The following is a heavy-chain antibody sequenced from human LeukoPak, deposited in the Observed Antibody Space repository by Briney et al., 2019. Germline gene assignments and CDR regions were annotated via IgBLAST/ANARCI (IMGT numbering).Heavy chain of an antibody. J-gene: IGHJ4*02. CDR1: GGSISSYY. CDR2: INYSGDT. Sequence: SETLSLICTVSGGSISSYYWSWIRQAPGKGLDWIGEINYSGDTQYNPSLKSRVTISLDTSKNQFSLQLNSMTAADTAVYYCARVLLVSSGTFYFDYWGQGTLVTVSS. V-gene: IGHV4-59*01. D-gene: IGHD6-25*01. CDR3: ARVLLVSSGTFYFDY.